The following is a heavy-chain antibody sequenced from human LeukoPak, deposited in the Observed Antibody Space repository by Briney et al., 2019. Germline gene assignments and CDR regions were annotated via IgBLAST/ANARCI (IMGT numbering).Heavy chain of an antibody. V-gene: IGHV1-24*01. J-gene: IGHJ4*02. D-gene: IGHD6-19*01. CDR2: FDPEDGET. Sequence: ASVKVSCKVSGYTLTELSMHGVRQAPGKGLEWMGGFDPEDGETIYAQKFQGRVTMTEDTSTDTAYMELSSLRSEDTAVYYCAAGVLGEQWLVPYDYWGQGTLVTVSS. CDR1: GYTLTELS. CDR3: AAGVLGEQWLVPYDY.